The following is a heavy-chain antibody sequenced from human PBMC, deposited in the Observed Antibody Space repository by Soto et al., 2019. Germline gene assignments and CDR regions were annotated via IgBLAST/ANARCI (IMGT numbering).Heavy chain of an antibody. CDR3: ARRYGSAIDY. D-gene: IGHD1-26*01. Sequence: SETLSLTCTVSGDSISSSSYYWGWIRQPPGKGLEWIGSIYYSGSTYYNPSLKSRVTISVDTSRIHFSLKLISVTAADTAVYYCARRYGSAIDYWGQGTLVTVS. J-gene: IGHJ4*02. CDR1: GDSISSSSYY. V-gene: IGHV4-39*01. CDR2: IYYSGST.